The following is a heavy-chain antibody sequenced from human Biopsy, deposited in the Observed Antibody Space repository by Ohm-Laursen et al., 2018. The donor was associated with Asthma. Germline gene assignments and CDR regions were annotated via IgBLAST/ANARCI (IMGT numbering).Heavy chain of an antibody. CDR2: ISYDGSSI. CDR1: GFTFGNFW. CDR3: AREGVAGTHIED. D-gene: IGHD6-19*01. J-gene: IGHJ4*02. V-gene: IGHV3-30-3*01. Sequence: SLRLSCTASGFTFGNFWMSWGRQTPGKGLEWVAVISYDGSSIYYADSVKGRFTISRDNSKNTLSLQMNSLTAEDTAVYYCAREGVAGTHIEDWGQGALVTVSS.